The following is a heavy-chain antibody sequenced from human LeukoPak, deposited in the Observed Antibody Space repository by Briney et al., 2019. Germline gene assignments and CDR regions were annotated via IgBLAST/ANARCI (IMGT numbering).Heavy chain of an antibody. D-gene: IGHD6-13*01. CDR1: GFIFSNCA. CDR3: AKGENWQQLVHF. CDR2: IRGSGSTT. V-gene: IGHV3-23*01. Sequence: QPGGSLRLSCAASGFIFSNCAMSWVRQAPGKGLEWVSGIRGSGSTTYYADSVKGRFTISRDNSRNTLYLQMNSLRAEDTAVYYCAKGENWQQLVHFWGQGTLVTVSS. J-gene: IGHJ4*02.